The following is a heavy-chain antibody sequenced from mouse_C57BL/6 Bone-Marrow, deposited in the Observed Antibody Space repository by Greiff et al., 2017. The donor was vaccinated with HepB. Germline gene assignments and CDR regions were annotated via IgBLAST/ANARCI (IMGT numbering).Heavy chain of an antibody. J-gene: IGHJ2*01. CDR3: ARGPSATMVRYYFDY. V-gene: IGHV1-26*01. D-gene: IGHD2-2*01. CDR2: INPNNGGT. Sequence: EVQLQQSGPELVKPGASVKISCKASGYTFTDYYMNWVKQSHGKSLEWIGDINPNNGGTSYNQKFKGKATLTVDKSSSTAYMELRSLTSEDSAVYYCARGPSATMVRYYFDYWGQGTTLTVSS. CDR1: GYTFTDYY.